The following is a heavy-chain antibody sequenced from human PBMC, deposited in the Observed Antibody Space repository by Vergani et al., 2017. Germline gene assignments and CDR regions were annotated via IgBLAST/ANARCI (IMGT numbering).Heavy chain of an antibody. Sequence: QVQLVESGGGLVKPGGSLRLSCAASGFTFSDYYMSWIRQAPGKGLGWVSYISSSSSYTNYADSVKGRFTISRDNAKNSLYLQMNSLRAEDPAVYYCAREGAGLGGDSSGPPAYWGQGTLVTVSS. D-gene: IGHD3-22*01. J-gene: IGHJ4*02. CDR3: AREGAGLGGDSSGPPAY. CDR2: ISSSSSYT. V-gene: IGHV3-11*05. CDR1: GFTFSDYY.